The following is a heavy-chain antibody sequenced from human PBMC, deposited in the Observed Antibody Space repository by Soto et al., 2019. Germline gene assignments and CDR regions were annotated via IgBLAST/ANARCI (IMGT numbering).Heavy chain of an antibody. Sequence: GESLKISCKSSGYSFTNYWIGWVRQMPGKGLEWMGIIYPGDSDTRYSPSFQGQVTISADKSTSTAYLRWSSLKASDTAMYYCARLSWVGSGSYYPNYFDYWGQGTPVTVSS. CDR2: IYPGDSDT. V-gene: IGHV5-51*01. CDR3: ARLSWVGSGSYYPNYFDY. J-gene: IGHJ4*02. D-gene: IGHD3-10*01. CDR1: GYSFTNYW.